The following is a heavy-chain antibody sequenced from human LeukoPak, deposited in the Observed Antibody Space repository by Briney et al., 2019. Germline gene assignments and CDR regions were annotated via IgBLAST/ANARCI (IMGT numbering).Heavy chain of an antibody. CDR3: ATGGYSYGVFDY. Sequence: SVKVSCKASGGTFSSYAISWVRQAPGQGLEWMVRIIPILGIANYAQKFQGRVTITADKSTSTAYMELSSLRSEDTAVYYCATGGYSYGVFDYWGQGTLVTVSS. D-gene: IGHD5-18*01. J-gene: IGHJ4*02. CDR2: IIPILGIA. CDR1: GGTFSSYA. V-gene: IGHV1-69*04.